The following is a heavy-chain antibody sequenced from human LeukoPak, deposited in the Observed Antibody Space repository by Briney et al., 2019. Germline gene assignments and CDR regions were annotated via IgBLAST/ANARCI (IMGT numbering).Heavy chain of an antibody. D-gene: IGHD3-10*01. CDR3: ARGGFGELLGY. V-gene: IGHV4-61*02. CDR1: GGSISSGSYY. CDR2: IYTSGST. J-gene: IGHJ4*02. Sequence: PSETLSLTCTVSGGSISSGSYYWSWIRQPAGKGLEWIGRIYTSGSTNYNPSLKSRVTISVDTSKNQFSLKLSSVTAADTAVYYCARGGFGELLGYWGQGTLVTVSS.